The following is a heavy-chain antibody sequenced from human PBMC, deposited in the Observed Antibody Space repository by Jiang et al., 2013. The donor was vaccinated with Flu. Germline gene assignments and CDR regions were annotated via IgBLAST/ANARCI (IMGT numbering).Heavy chain of an antibody. CDR3: ARGGSYDFWSGYYGFDY. CDR1: GGSFSGYY. V-gene: IGHV4-34*01. D-gene: IGHD3-3*01. CDR2: INHSGST. J-gene: IGHJ4*02. Sequence: LLKPSETLSLTCAVYGGSFSGYYWSWIRQPPGKGLEWIGEINHSGSTNYNPSLKSRVTISVDTSKNQFSLKLSSVTAADTAVYYCARGGSYDFWSGYYGFDYWGQGTLVTVSS.